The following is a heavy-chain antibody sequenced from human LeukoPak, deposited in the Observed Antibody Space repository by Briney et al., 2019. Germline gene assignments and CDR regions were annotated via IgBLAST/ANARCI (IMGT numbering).Heavy chain of an antibody. CDR1: GFTFSNAW. Sequence: GGSLRLSCAASGFTFSNAWMSWVRQAPGRGLEWVGRIKSKTDGGTTDYAAPVKGRVTISRDDSKNTLYLQMNSLKPEDTAVYYCTTDTIVVVPAAAYYFDHWRQGTLVTVPT. J-gene: IGHJ4*02. D-gene: IGHD2-2*01. CDR2: IKSKTDGGTT. V-gene: IGHV3-15*01. CDR3: TTDTIVVVPAAAYYFDH.